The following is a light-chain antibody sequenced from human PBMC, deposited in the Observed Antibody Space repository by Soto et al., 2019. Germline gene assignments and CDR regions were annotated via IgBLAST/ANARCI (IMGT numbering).Light chain of an antibody. CDR3: QQYGSSPRT. Sequence: EIVLTQSPGTLSLSPGERATLSCRSSQSVSSSYLAWYQQKPGQAPRLLIYGASTRATGIPVRFSGSGSGTDYTLTINSLEPEDFAVYYCQQYGSSPRTFGQGTKVDI. CDR1: QSVSSSY. V-gene: IGKV3-20*01. J-gene: IGKJ1*01. CDR2: GAS.